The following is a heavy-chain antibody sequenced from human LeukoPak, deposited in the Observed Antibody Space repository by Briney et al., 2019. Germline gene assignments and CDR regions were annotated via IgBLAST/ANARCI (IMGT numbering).Heavy chain of an antibody. CDR1: GFTFSSYA. V-gene: IGHV3-30-3*01. CDR2: ISYDGSNK. D-gene: IGHD3-10*01. J-gene: IGHJ4*02. Sequence: GGSLRLSCAASGFTFSSYAMHWVRQAPGKGLEWVAVISYDGSNKYYADSVKGRFTISRDNSKNTLYLQMNSLRAEGTAVYYCARAYYYGSGSYYTHSPLDYWGQGTLVTVSS. CDR3: ARAYYYGSGSYYTHSPLDY.